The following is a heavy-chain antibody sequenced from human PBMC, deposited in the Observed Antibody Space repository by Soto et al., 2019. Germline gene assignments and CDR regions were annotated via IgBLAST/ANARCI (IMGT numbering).Heavy chain of an antibody. CDR2: IFWDDDK. J-gene: IGHJ3*01. D-gene: IGHD2-8*02. V-gene: IGHV2-5*02. Sequence: QITLKESGPTLVKPTQTLTLTCTFSGFSLSTSGVGVGWIRQPPGKALEWLALIFWDDDKRYSPSLKSRLTITTDTSKHQVVLTLTTMDPLDTATYYCVHRTRDLGGGVPALWGQGTMVTVSS. CDR3: VHRTRDLGGGVPAL. CDR1: GFSLSTSGVG.